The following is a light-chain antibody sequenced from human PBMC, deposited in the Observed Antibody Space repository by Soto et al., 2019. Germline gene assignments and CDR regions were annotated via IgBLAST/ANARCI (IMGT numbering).Light chain of an antibody. J-gene: IGKJ3*01. CDR3: QQYDRSPIT. V-gene: IGKV3-20*01. CDR1: QSISSNR. Sequence: EIVLTQSPGTLSLSPGERATLYCRASQSISSNRFAWFQEKPGQAPSLLIYGVSSRATGIPDRFSGSGSGKDFTLTISRLEPEDFGVYYCQQYDRSPITFGPATKVDIK. CDR2: GVS.